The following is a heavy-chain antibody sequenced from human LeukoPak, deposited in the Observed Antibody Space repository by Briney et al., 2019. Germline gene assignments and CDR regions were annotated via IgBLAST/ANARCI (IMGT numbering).Heavy chain of an antibody. Sequence: SETLSLTCTVSGGSISSYYWSWIRQPPGKGLEWIGYIYYSGSTNYNPSLKSRVTISVDTSKNQFSLKLSSVTAADTAVYYCARGYCSGGSCWFDYWGQGTLVTVSS. D-gene: IGHD2-15*01. CDR3: ARGYCSGGSCWFDY. J-gene: IGHJ4*02. V-gene: IGHV4-59*01. CDR2: IYYSGST. CDR1: GGSISSYY.